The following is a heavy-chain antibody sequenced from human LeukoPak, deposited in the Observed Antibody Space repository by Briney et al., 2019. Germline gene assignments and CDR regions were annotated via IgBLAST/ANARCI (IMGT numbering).Heavy chain of an antibody. Sequence: SEPLSLTCTVSGGSISSHYWSWIRQPPGKGLEWIGYIYYSGSSTYNPSLKSPVTISLDTSKSQFSLKLNSLTAADTAVYYCARFDDFGDRFDYWGQGTLVTVSS. CDR1: GGSISSHY. V-gene: IGHV4-59*11. D-gene: IGHD4-17*01. CDR3: ARFDDFGDRFDY. CDR2: IYYSGSS. J-gene: IGHJ4*02.